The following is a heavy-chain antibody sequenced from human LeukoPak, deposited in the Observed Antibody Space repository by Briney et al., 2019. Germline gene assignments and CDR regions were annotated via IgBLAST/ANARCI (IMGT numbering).Heavy chain of an antibody. CDR3: ARLTSAVTTFVY. CDR2: IKQDESEK. CDR1: GFSISGYL. Sequence: GGSLRLSCTASGFSISGYLMSWVRQAPGKGLEWVANIKQDESEKHYVDSVKGRFTVSRDNAENSLYLQMNSLRVEDTAVYYCARLTSAVTTFVYWGQGTLVTVSS. J-gene: IGHJ4*02. D-gene: IGHD1-1*01. V-gene: IGHV3-7*01.